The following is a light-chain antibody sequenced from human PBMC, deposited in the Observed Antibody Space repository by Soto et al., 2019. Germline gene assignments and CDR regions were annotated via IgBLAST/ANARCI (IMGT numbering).Light chain of an antibody. V-gene: IGLV2-11*01. CDR3: CSYAGSYTFV. Sequence: QSVLTQPRSVSGSPGQSVTVSCTGTSSDVGGYSYVSWYQQHPGKAPNLMIYDVSRRPSGVPDRFSGSKSGNTASLTISGLQADDEADYYCCSYAGSYTFVFGSGTKVTVL. CDR1: SSDVGGYSY. CDR2: DVS. J-gene: IGLJ1*01.